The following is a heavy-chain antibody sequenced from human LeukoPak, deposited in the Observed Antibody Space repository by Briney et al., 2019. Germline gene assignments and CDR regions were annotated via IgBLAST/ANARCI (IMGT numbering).Heavy chain of an antibody. J-gene: IGHJ4*02. CDR2: INPNSGGT. D-gene: IGHD6-13*01. CDR1: GYTFTFYY. CDR3: ARASQRGIAAAGTLGY. Sequence: ASVKVSCKASGYTFTFYYIHWVRQAPGQGLEWMGWINPNSGGTNYAQKFQGRVTMTRDTSISTAYMELSRLRSDDTAVYYCARASQRGIAAAGTLGYWGQGTLVTVSS. V-gene: IGHV1-2*02.